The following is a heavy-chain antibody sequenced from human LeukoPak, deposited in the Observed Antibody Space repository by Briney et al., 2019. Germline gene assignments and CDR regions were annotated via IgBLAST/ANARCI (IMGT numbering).Heavy chain of an antibody. D-gene: IGHD3-22*01. CDR2: ISGSGGST. V-gene: IGHV3-23*01. Sequence: GGSLRLSCAASGFTFSSYAMSWVRQAPGKGLEWVSAISGSGGSTYYADSVKGRFTISRDNSKNTLYLQMNSLRAEDTAVYYCAKNSPYYYDSSGYYYAFNNWFDPWGQGTLVTVSS. CDR1: GFTFSSYA. CDR3: AKNSPYYYDSSGYYYAFNNWFDP. J-gene: IGHJ5*02.